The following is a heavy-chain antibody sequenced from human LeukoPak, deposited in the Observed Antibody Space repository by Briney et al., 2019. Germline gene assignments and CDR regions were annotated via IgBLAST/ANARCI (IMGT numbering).Heavy chain of an antibody. CDR1: GYTFTTYY. CDR2: IKPEGGTT. J-gene: IGHJ4*02. V-gene: IGHV1-46*01. CDR3: ARLEGITATMGD. D-gene: IGHD5-12*01. Sequence: GASVKVSCKTSGYTFTTYYVHWLRQAPGQGLDWMGVIKPEGGTTIYAQKFQGRVTLTRDTSTSTVYMDLTSLRSEDTAVYYCARLEGITATMGDWGQGTLVTVSS.